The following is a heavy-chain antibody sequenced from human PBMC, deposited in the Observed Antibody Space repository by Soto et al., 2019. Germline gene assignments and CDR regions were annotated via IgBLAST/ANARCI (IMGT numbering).Heavy chain of an antibody. CDR3: AKDPTFRPYYYDSSGYYPDY. D-gene: IGHD3-22*01. V-gene: IGHV3-30*18. CDR1: GFTFSSYG. CDR2: ISYDGSNK. J-gene: IGHJ4*02. Sequence: GGSLRLSCAASGFTFSSYGMHWVRQAPGKGLEWVAVISYDGSNKYYADSVEGRFTISRDNSKNTLYLQMNSLRAEDTAVYYCAKDPTFRPYYYDSSGYYPDYWGQGTLVTVSS.